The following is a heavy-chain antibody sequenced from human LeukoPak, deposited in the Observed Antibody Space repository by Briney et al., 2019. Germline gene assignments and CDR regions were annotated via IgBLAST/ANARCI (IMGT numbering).Heavy chain of an antibody. J-gene: IGHJ6*03. CDR1: AFTFSSYS. Sequence: GGSLRLSYAAAAFTFSSYSMNWVRQAPGKGLEWVSYISSSSSTIYYADSVKGRFTISRDNAKNSLYLQMNSLRAEDTAVYYCAVVYYYYYMDVWSKGTTVTVSS. CDR2: ISSSSSTI. CDR3: AVVYYYYYMDV. V-gene: IGHV3-48*01.